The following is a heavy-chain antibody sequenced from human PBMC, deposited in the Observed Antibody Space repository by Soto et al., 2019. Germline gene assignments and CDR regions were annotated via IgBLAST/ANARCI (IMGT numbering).Heavy chain of an antibody. CDR2: ISPGSRYP. CDR3: VRGGGRGLFDP. D-gene: IGHD2-15*01. V-gene: IGHV3-11*06. J-gene: IGHJ5*02. Sequence: GGSLRLSCAGSGFTFGDSYISWIRQAPGKGLEWLSYISPGSRYPAYADSVKGRFTISRDNAKRSLYLQMMSLTAEDTAIYYCVRGGGRGLFDPLGQGTMVTVSS. CDR1: GFTFGDSY.